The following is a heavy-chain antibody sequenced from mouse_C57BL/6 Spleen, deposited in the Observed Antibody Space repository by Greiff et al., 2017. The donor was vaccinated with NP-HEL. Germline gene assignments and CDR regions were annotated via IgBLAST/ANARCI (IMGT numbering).Heavy chain of an antibody. CDR1: GYTFTDYE. V-gene: IGHV1-15*01. D-gene: IGHD2-5*01. CDR2: IDPETGGT. J-gene: IGHJ3*01. Sequence: VQLQQSGAELVRPGASVTLSCKASGYTFTDYEMHWVKQTPVHGLEWIGAIDPETGGTAYNQKFKGKAILTADKSSSTAYMELRSLTSEDSAVYSCTRSPYYSNSAWFAYWGQGTLVTVSA. CDR3: TRSPYYSNSAWFAY.